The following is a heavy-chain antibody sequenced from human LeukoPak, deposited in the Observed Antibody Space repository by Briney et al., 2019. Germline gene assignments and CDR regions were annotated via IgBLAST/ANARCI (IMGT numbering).Heavy chain of an antibody. CDR1: GFTFDDYA. Sequence: GGSLRLSCAASGFTFDDYAMHWVRQAPGKGLEWVSGISWNSGSIGYADSVKGRFTISRDNAKNSLYLRMNSLRAEDTALYYCAKDRAFYYYYGMDVWGQGTTVTVSS. CDR2: ISWNSGSI. V-gene: IGHV3-9*01. CDR3: AKDRAFYYYYGMDV. J-gene: IGHJ6*02.